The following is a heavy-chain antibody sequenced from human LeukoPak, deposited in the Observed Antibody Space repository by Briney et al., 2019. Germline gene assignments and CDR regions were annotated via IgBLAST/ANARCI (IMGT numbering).Heavy chain of an antibody. V-gene: IGHV3-30*18. J-gene: IGHJ3*02. D-gene: IGHD6-19*01. CDR1: GSTFSSYG. Sequence: HAGRSLRLSCAAPGSTFSSYGMHWVRQAPGKGLEWVAVISYDGSNKYYAASVKGRFIISRDNSKNTLYLQMNSLRAEDTAVYYCAKDHRFSGWLPSADDAFDIWGQGTMVTVSS. CDR2: ISYDGSNK. CDR3: AKDHRFSGWLPSADDAFDI.